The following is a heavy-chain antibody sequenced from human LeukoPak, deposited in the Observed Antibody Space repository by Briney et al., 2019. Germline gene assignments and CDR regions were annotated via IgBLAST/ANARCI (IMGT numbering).Heavy chain of an antibody. Sequence: PSETLSLTCAVYGGSFSGYYWSWIRQPPGKGLEWIGEINHSGSTNYNPSLKSRVTISVDTSKNQFSLKLSSVTAADTAVYYCARGGVVVPAAMEGDYYYYGMDVWGQGTTVTVSS. CDR3: ARGGVVVPAAMEGDYYYYGMDV. D-gene: IGHD2-2*01. J-gene: IGHJ6*02. CDR1: GGSFSGYY. V-gene: IGHV4-34*01. CDR2: INHSGST.